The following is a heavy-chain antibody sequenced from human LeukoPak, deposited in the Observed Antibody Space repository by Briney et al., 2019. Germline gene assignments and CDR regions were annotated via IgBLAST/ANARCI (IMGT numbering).Heavy chain of an antibody. Sequence: ASVKVSCKASGGTFISYAISWVRQAPGQGLEWMERIIPILGVGNYAQKFQGRVTITADKSTSTVYMELTSLTSEDTAVYFCARLDWGFWGQGTLVTVSS. CDR1: GGTFISYA. J-gene: IGHJ4*02. CDR2: IIPILGVG. V-gene: IGHV1-69*04. CDR3: ARLDWGF. D-gene: IGHD3/OR15-3a*01.